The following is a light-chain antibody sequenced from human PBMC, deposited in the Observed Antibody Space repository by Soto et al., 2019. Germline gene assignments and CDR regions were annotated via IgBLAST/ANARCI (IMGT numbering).Light chain of an antibody. Sequence: EIVLTQSPGTLSLSPGESATLSRRASQSVSGRFLAWYQQKPGQAPRLLIYGASSRATGIPDRFSGSGSGTDFTLTISRLEPEDFAVYYCQQYGSSVTFGGGTKVEIK. J-gene: IGKJ4*01. CDR2: GAS. CDR1: QSVSGRF. CDR3: QQYGSSVT. V-gene: IGKV3-20*01.